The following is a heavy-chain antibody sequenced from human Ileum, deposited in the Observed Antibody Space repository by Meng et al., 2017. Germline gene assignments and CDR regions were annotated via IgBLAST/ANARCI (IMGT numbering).Heavy chain of an antibody. J-gene: IGHJ4*02. Sequence: GSLRLSCTVSGGSISAYYWSWIRQPHGKGLEWIGYIYHSGTTKYNPSLKSRVSMSVDKSNNHFSLKLSSVTSADTALYYCARGVWWGELFFDSYYFDRWGQGSLVTVSS. D-gene: IGHD3-16*01. CDR3: ARGVWWGELFFDSYYFDR. CDR2: IYHSGTT. V-gene: IGHV4-59*01. CDR1: GGSISAYY.